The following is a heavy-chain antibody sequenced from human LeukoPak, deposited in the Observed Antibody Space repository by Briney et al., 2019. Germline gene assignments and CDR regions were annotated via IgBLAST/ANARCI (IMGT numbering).Heavy chain of an antibody. CDR1: GGSISSHH. CDR3: ARGGHYGLDY. D-gene: IGHD3-10*01. CDR2: IYYSGST. Sequence: SETLSLTCTVSGGSISSHHWSWIRQPPGKGLEWIGYIYYSGSTNYNPSLKSRVTISVDTSKNQFSLKLSSVTAADTAAYYCARGGHYGLDYWGQGTLVTVSS. J-gene: IGHJ4*02. V-gene: IGHV4-59*11.